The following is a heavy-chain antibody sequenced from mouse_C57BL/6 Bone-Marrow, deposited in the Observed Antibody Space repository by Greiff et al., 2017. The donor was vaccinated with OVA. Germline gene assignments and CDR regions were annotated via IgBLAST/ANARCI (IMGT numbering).Heavy chain of an antibody. CDR2: INPGSGGT. J-gene: IGHJ2*01. CDR1: GYAFTNYL. CDR3: EKGSLGY. Sequence: VQLQQSGAELVRPGTSVKVSCKASGYAFTNYLIGWVKQRPGQGLEWIGVINPGSGGTNYNEKFKGKATLTADKASSTAYMQLSSLTSEDSAVYFCEKGSLGYWGQGTTLTVSS. V-gene: IGHV1-54*01.